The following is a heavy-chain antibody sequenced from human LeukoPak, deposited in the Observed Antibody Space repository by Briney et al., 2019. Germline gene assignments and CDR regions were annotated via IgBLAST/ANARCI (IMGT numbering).Heavy chain of an antibody. J-gene: IGHJ4*02. Sequence: GASVKVSCKASGYTFTSYDINWVRQATGQGLKWMGWKNPNSGNTGYAQKFQGRVTMTRNTSISKAYMELSSLRSEDTAVYYCARAGGYCGRISCPYYFDYWGQGSLVAGSS. CDR3: ARAGGYCGRISCPYYFDY. D-gene: IGHD2-15*01. CDR2: KNPNSGNT. CDR1: GYTFTSYD. V-gene: IGHV1-8*01.